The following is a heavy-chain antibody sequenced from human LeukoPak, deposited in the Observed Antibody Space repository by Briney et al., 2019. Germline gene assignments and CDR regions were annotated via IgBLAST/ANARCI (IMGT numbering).Heavy chain of an antibody. J-gene: IGHJ4*02. CDR1: DGSISTYY. CDR3: ARGYSSSWNYFDY. V-gene: IGHV4-59*01. Sequence: SSETLSLTCTVSDGSISTYYWSWIRQPPGKGLEWIGYVFDSGGTNYNPSLKSRVTISVDTSKKQFSLKLSSVTAADTAVYYCARGYSSSWNYFDYWGQGTLVTVSS. CDR2: VFDSGGT. D-gene: IGHD6-13*01.